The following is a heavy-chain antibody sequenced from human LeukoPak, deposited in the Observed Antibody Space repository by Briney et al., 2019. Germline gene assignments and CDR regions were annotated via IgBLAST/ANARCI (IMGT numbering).Heavy chain of an antibody. Sequence: GASVKVSCKASGYTFTSYGISWVRQAPGQGLEWMGWISAYNGNTNYAQKLQGRVTMTTDTSTSTAYMELRSLRSDDTAVYYCARSPGYSSGWAAGYYYYMDVWGKGTTVTVSS. CDR1: GYTFTSYG. CDR3: ARSPGYSSGWAAGYYYYMDV. D-gene: IGHD6-19*01. CDR2: ISAYNGNT. V-gene: IGHV1-18*01. J-gene: IGHJ6*03.